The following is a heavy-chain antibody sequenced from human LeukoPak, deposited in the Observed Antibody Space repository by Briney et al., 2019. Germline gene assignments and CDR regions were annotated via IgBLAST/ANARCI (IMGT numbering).Heavy chain of an antibody. D-gene: IGHD3-22*01. CDR1: GFTVNTNY. CDR2: IYTGGTT. J-gene: IGHJ4*02. CDR3: AKDLEIYDSSGSFDY. V-gene: IGHV3-53*05. Sequence: GGSLRLSCAASGFTVNTNYMSWVRQAPGKGLEWVSVIYTGGTTYYADSVKGRFTISRDNSKNTLYLQMNSLRAEDTAVYYCAKDLEIYDSSGSFDYWGQGTLVTVSS.